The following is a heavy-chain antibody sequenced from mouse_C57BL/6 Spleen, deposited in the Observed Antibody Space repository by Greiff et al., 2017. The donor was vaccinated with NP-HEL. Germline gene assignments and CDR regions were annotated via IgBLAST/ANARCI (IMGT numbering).Heavy chain of an antibody. J-gene: IGHJ1*03. D-gene: IGHD1-2*01. CDR3: ARDGGRRYFDV. Sequence: EVKVVESEGGLVQPGSSMKLSCTASGFTFSDYYMAWVRQVPEKGLEWVANINYDGSSTYYLDSLKSRFIISRDNAKNILYLQMSSLKSEDTATYYCARDGGRRYFDVWGTGTTVTVSS. V-gene: IGHV5-16*01. CDR1: GFTFSDYY. CDR2: INYDGSST.